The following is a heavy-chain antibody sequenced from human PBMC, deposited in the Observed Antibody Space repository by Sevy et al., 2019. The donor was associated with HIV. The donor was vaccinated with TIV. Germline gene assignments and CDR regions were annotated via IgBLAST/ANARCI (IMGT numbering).Heavy chain of an antibody. Sequence: GGSLRLSCAASGFTFSSYWMSWVRQAPGKGLEWVANIKQDGSEKYYVVSVRGRFTISRDNAKNSLYLQMNSLRAEDTAVYYCAREDRGIFGDHYYYGMDVWGQGTTVTVSS. CDR1: GFTFSSYW. CDR2: IKQDGSEK. J-gene: IGHJ6*02. D-gene: IGHD3-3*01. CDR3: AREDRGIFGDHYYYGMDV. V-gene: IGHV3-7*03.